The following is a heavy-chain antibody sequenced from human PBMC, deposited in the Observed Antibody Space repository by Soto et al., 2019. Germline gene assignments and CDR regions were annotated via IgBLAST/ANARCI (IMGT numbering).Heavy chain of an antibody. V-gene: IGHV4-38-2*01. Sequence: PSETLSLTCAVSGSSFTSGYYWGWIRQSPGKGLEWIGSIYHSGNFYDRGSTYYNPSLKSRVTILVDTSKSQFSLNLRSVTAADTAVYYCARNRSSTSHHCLFDYGGQGILATVSS. CDR3: ARNRSSTSHHCLFDY. D-gene: IGHD2-2*01. J-gene: IGHJ4*02. CDR2: IYHSGNFYDRGST. CDR1: GSSFTSGYY.